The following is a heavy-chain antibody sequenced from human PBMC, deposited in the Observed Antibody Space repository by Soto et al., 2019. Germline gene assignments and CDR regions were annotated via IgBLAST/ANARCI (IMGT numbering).Heavy chain of an antibody. Sequence: ASVKVSCKASGYTFTAYYMQWVRQAPGQGLEWVGWINPNNGGTLYAQKFQGRVTMTRDTSISTAYMELSGLRSEDTAVYYCARSVVVVPAATGGAGFDPWGQGTLVTVSS. D-gene: IGHD2-2*01. CDR2: INPNNGGT. J-gene: IGHJ5*02. CDR3: ARSVVVVPAATGGAGFDP. CDR1: GYTFTAYY. V-gene: IGHV1-2*02.